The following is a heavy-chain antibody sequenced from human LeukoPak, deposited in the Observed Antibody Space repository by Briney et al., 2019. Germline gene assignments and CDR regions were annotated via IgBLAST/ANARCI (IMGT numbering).Heavy chain of an antibody. Sequence: SETLSLTCTVSGGSVSSGSYYWNWIRQPPGKGLEWIGYIYYSGSTNYNPSLKSRVTISVDTSKNQFSLKLSSVTAADTAVYYCARDRGAAAGIDYWGQGTLVTVSS. J-gene: IGHJ4*02. D-gene: IGHD6-13*01. CDR1: GGSVSSGSYY. CDR2: IYYSGST. CDR3: ARDRGAAAGIDY. V-gene: IGHV4-61*01.